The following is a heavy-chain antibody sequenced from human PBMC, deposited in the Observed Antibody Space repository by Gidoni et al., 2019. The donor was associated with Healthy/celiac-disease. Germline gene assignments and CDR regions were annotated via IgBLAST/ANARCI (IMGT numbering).Heavy chain of an antibody. V-gene: IGHV3-64D*06. J-gene: IGHJ4*02. CDR2: ISSNGGST. CDR3: VKDLVDFWSGLDY. CDR1: GFPFSSYA. Sequence: VQLVESGGGLVQPGGSLRLSCSASGFPFSSYAMPWVRQAPGKGLEYVSAISSNGGSTYYADSVKGRFTISRDNSKNTLYLQMSSLRAEDTAVYYCVKDLVDFWSGLDYWGQGTLVTVSS. D-gene: IGHD3-3*01.